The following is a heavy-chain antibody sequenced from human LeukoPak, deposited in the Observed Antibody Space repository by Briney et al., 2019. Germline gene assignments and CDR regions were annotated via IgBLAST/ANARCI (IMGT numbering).Heavy chain of an antibody. CDR3: ARVRIAAAGTLDY. J-gene: IGHJ4*02. CDR2: ISGSGGST. CDR1: GFTFSSYA. Sequence: TGGSLRLSCAASGFTFSSYAMSWVRQAPGKGLEWVSAISGSGGSTYYADSVKGRFTISRDNSKNTLYLQMNSLRAEDTAVYYCARVRIAAAGTLDYWGQGTLVTVSS. V-gene: IGHV3-23*01. D-gene: IGHD6-13*01.